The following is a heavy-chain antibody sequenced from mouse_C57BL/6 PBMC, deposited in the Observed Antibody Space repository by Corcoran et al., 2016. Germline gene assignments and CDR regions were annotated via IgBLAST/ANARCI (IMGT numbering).Heavy chain of an antibody. CDR2: INTYSGVP. Sequence: QIQLVQSGPELKKPGETVKISCKASGYTFTTYGMSWVKQAPGKGLKWMGWINTYSGVPTYADDFKGRFAFSLETSASTAYLQINNLKNEDTATYFCARDYYAMDYWGQGTSVTVSS. J-gene: IGHJ4*01. CDR3: ARDYYAMDY. V-gene: IGHV9-3*01. CDR1: GYTFTTYG.